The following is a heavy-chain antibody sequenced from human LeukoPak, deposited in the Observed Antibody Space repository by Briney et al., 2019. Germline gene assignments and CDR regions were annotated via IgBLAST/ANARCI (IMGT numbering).Heavy chain of an antibody. V-gene: IGHV3-21*01. CDR3: ARGGSGWSNDY. CDR1: GFTFSSYS. CDR2: ISSSSSYI. D-gene: IGHD6-19*01. Sequence: GRSLRLSCAASGFTFSSYSMNWVRQAPGKGLEWVSSISSSSSYIYYADSVKGRFTISRDNAKNSLYLQMNSLRAEDTAVYYCARGGSGWSNDYWGQGTLVTVSS. J-gene: IGHJ4*02.